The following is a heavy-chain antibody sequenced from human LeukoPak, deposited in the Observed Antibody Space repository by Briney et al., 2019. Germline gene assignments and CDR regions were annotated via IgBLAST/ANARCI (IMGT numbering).Heavy chain of an antibody. CDR1: GYTFTGYY. Sequence: GASVKVSCKASGYTFTGYYMHWVRQAPGQGLEWMGWINPNSGGTNYAQKFQGRVTMTRDTSISTAYMELSRLRSDDTAVYYCARGTGYYDSSGFSPWDYWGQGTLVTVSS. D-gene: IGHD3-22*01. V-gene: IGHV1-2*02. CDR3: ARGTGYYDSSGFSPWDY. CDR2: INPNSGGT. J-gene: IGHJ4*02.